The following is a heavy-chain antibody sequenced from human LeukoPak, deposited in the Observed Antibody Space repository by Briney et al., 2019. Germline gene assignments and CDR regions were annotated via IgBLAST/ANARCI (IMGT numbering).Heavy chain of an antibody. CDR2: FDPEDGET. D-gene: IGHD3-3*01. CDR3: ATSGFWSGYPFDY. J-gene: IGHJ4*02. CDR1: GYTLTELS. Sequence: GASVKVSCKVSGYTLTELSMHWLRQAPGKGLEWMGGFDPEDGETIYAQKFQGRVTMTEDTSTDTAYMELSSLRSEDTAVYYCATSGFWSGYPFDYWGQGTLVTVSS. V-gene: IGHV1-24*01.